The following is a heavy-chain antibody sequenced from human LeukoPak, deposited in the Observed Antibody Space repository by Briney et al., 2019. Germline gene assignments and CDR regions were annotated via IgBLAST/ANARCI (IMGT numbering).Heavy chain of an antibody. J-gene: IGHJ4*02. V-gene: IGHV3-23*01. D-gene: IGHD6-19*01. CDR2: ITGSGGST. CDR1: GFTFTTYA. CDR3: ARTVVGT. Sequence: GGSLILSCAASGFTFTTYAMSWVRQAPGKGLEWVSSITGSGGSTYCADSVKGRFTISRDNSKNTVYLQMNSLRDDDTAVYYCARTVVGTGGQGTLVTVSS.